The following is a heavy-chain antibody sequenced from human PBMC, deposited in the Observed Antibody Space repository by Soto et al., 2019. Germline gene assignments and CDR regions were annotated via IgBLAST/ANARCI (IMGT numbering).Heavy chain of an antibody. CDR2: IWHDGSKM. J-gene: IGHJ3*02. CDR1: GFIFSHYA. Sequence: VRLVESGGSVIQPGRSLRLSCASSGFIFSHYAMHWLRQAPGRGPEWVASIWHDGSKMYYVDSVKGRFTISRDNAKNSLYLQMHSLRAEDTAVYFCAGKGAAEIWGQGTMVTVSS. D-gene: IGHD2-15*01. V-gene: IGHV3-33*03. CDR3: AGKGAAEI.